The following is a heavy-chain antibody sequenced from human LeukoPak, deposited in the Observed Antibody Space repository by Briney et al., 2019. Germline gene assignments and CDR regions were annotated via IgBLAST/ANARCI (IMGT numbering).Heavy chain of an antibody. V-gene: IGHV3-74*01. Sequence: GGSLRLSCAASGFTFSSYWMHWVRQAPGKGLVWVSRINTDGSSTSYADSVKGRFTISRDNAKNTLYLQMNSLRAEDTAVYYCARGSVVVYGQGIDYWGQGTLVTVSS. D-gene: IGHD2-15*01. CDR1: GFTFSSYW. J-gene: IGHJ4*02. CDR2: INTDGSST. CDR3: ARGSVVVYGQGIDY.